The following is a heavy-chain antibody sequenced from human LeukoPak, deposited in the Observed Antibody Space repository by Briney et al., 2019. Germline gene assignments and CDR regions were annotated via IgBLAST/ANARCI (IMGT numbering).Heavy chain of an antibody. CDR2: IWYDGSNK. J-gene: IGHJ4*02. V-gene: IGHV3-33*01. CDR3: ARDPAGKYSSSWFDY. D-gene: IGHD6-13*01. CDR1: GFTFSSYA. Sequence: GGSLRLSCTASGFTFSSYAMHWVRRAPGKGLEWVAVIWYDGSNKYYPDSVKGRFTISRDNSKNTLYLQMNSLRVEDTAVYCCARDPAGKYSSSWFDYWGQGTLVTVSS.